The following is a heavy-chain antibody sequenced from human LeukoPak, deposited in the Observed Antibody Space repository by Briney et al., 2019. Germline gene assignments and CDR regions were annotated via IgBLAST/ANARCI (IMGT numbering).Heavy chain of an antibody. D-gene: IGHD6-19*01. Sequence: GGSLRLSCAASGFTFDDYAMHWLRQAPGNGLEWASLISWDGGSTYYADSVKRRFTISRDNSKNSLYLQMNSLRAEDTALYNCAKGFGGAVADPFDYWGQGTLVTVSS. CDR3: AKGFGGAVADPFDY. CDR2: ISWDGGST. J-gene: IGHJ4*02. V-gene: IGHV3-43D*03. CDR1: GFTFDDYA.